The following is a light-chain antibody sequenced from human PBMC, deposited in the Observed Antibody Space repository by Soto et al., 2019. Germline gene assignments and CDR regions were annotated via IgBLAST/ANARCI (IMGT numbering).Light chain of an antibody. CDR3: SSYTSSSTLV. J-gene: IGLJ3*02. CDR2: EVS. CDR1: SSDVGGYNY. V-gene: IGLV2-14*01. Sequence: QPALTQPASVSGSPGQSITISCTGTSSDVGGYNYVSWYQQHPGKAPKLMIYEVSNRPSGVSNRFSGSKSGNTASLTISGLQAEDEADYYCSSYTSSSTLVFGGGTKLTVL.